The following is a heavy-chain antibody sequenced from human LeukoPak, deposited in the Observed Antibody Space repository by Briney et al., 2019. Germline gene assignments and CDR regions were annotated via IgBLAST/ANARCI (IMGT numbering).Heavy chain of an antibody. CDR3: AKDLGQLLARRYFQH. CDR2: ISGDGGST. Sequence: GGSLRFSCAASGFTFDDYAMHWVRQAPGKGLEWVSLISGDGGSTYYADSVKGRFTISRDNSKNSLYLQMNSLRTEDTALYYCAKDLGQLLARRYFQHWGQGTLVTVSS. D-gene: IGHD6-19*01. CDR1: GFTFDDYA. J-gene: IGHJ1*01. V-gene: IGHV3-43*02.